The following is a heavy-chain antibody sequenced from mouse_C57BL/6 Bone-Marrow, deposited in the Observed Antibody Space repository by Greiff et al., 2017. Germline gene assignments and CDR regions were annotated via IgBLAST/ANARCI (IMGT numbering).Heavy chain of an antibody. CDR2: IDPSDSYT. J-gene: IGHJ4*01. CDR3: ARGMDY. V-gene: IGHV1-69*01. Sequence: QVQLQQPGAELVMPGASVKLSCKASGYTFTSYWMHWVKQRPGQGLEWIGEIDPSDSYTNYNQKFKGKSTWTVDKSSSTAYMQLSSLTSEDSAVYYCARGMDYWGQGTSVTVSS. CDR1: GYTFTSYW.